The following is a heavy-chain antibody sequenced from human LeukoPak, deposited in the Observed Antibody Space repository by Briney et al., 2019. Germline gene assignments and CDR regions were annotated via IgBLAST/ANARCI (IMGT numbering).Heavy chain of an antibody. CDR3: ARVVETDYYDSSGYLDY. J-gene: IGHJ4*02. CDR2: IKQAGSEK. Sequence: GGSLRLSCAASGFTFSSYWMSWVRQAPGKGREWVANIKQAGSEKYYVDSVKGRFTISRDNAKNSLYLQMNSLRAEDTAVYYCARVVETDYYDSSGYLDYWGQGTLVTVSS. V-gene: IGHV3-7*01. CDR1: GFTFSSYW. D-gene: IGHD3-22*01.